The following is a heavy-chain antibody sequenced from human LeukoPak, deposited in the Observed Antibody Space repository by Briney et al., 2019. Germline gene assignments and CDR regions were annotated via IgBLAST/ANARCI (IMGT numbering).Heavy chain of an antibody. CDR3: ARARYSGYDFDY. CDR2: IYYSGST. D-gene: IGHD5-12*01. V-gene: IGHV4-59*01. J-gene: IGHJ4*02. Sequence: SETLSLTCTVSGGSISSYYWSWIRQPPGKGLEWIGYIYYSGSTNYNPSLKSRVTISVDTSKNQFSLKLSSVTAADTAVYYCARARYSGYDFDYWGQGTLVTVSS. CDR1: GGSISSYY.